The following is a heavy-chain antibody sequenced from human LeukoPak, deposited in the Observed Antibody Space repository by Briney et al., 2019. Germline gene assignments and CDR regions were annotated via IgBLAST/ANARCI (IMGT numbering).Heavy chain of an antibody. V-gene: IGHV3-7*03. Sequence: PGGSLRLSCAASGFTFSSCWMSWVRQAPGKGLEWVANINQDESEKYYVDSVKGRFTISRDNAKKSLFLQMNSLRAEDTAVYYCARKLAPVFDYWGQGTLVTVSS. CDR2: INQDESEK. D-gene: IGHD2-2*01. CDR3: ARKLAPVFDY. J-gene: IGHJ4*02. CDR1: GFTFSSCW.